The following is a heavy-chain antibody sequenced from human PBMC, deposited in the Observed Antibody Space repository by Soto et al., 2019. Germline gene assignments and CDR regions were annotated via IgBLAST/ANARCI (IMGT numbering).Heavy chain of an antibody. Sequence: QVQLVESGGGVVQPGRSLRLSCAASGFTFSSYGMHWVRQAPGKGLEWVAVIWYDGSNKYYADSVKGRFTISRDNSKNTLYPQMNSLRAEDTAVYYCARDRRLGYYYDSSGYLYGMDVWGQGTTVTVSS. CDR2: IWYDGSNK. CDR1: GFTFSSYG. J-gene: IGHJ6*02. V-gene: IGHV3-33*01. CDR3: ARDRRLGYYYDSSGYLYGMDV. D-gene: IGHD3-22*01.